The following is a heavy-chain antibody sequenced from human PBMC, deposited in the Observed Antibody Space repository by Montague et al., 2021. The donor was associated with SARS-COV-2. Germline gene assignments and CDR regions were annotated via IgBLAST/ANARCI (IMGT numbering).Heavy chain of an antibody. D-gene: IGHD3-3*01. CDR3: ARHVPIYLTLGNAFDI. CDR1: GGSISSSSYY. V-gene: IGHV4-39*01. J-gene: IGHJ3*02. Sequence: SETLSLTCTVSGGSISSSSYYWGWIRQPPGKGLEWIGSIYYSGSTYYNPSLKSRVTIPVDTSKNQFSLKLSSVTAADTAVYYCARHVPIYLTLGNAFDIWGQGTMVTVSS. CDR2: IYYSGST.